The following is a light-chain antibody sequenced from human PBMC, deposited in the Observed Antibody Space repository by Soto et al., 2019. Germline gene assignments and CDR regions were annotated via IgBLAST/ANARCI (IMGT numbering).Light chain of an antibody. V-gene: IGKV1-5*01. CDR1: QSISSW. J-gene: IGKJ1*01. CDR3: QQYNSYSPWT. Sequence: DIQMTQSPSTLSASVGDRVTITCRASQSISSWLAWYQQKPGKAPKLLIYDASSLESGVPSRFSGSGSGTEFTLTISSLQPDDFATYHCQQYNSYSPWTFGQGTKVEIK. CDR2: DAS.